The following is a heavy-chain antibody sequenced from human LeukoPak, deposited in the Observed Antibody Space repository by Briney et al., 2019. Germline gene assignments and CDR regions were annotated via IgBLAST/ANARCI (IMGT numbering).Heavy chain of an antibody. CDR2: VHYSGSI. CDR1: GGSISSSSYY. V-gene: IGHV4-39*07. Sequence: SSETLSLTCTVSGGSISSSSYYWAWIRQPPGKGLEWIGSVHYSGSIYYNPSLKSRVTISVDTSKNQFSLKLSSVTAADTAVYYCARNRGPWGQGTLVTVSS. D-gene: IGHD2/OR15-2a*01. CDR3: ARNRGP. J-gene: IGHJ5*02.